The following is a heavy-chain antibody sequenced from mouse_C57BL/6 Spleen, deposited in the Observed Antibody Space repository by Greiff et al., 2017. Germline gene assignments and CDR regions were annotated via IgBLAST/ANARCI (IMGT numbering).Heavy chain of an antibody. Sequence: QVQLQQPGAELVKPGASVKLSCKASGYTFTSYWMHWVKQRPGRGLEWIGRIDPNRGGTKYNEKFKSKATLTVAKPSSTAYMQISSLASEDSAVYYCASGDWDDWYFDVWGTGTTVTVSS. CDR1: GYTFTSYW. CDR2: IDPNRGGT. D-gene: IGHD4-1*01. CDR3: ASGDWDDWYFDV. J-gene: IGHJ1*03. V-gene: IGHV1-72*01.